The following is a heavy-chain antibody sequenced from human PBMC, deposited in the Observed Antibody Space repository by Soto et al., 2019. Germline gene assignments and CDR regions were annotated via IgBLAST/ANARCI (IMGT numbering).Heavy chain of an antibody. CDR1: GFTFSGYS. CDR3: VTSPEGTSGMRD. CDR2: ISSTDRYI. Sequence: EVQLVESGGGLVKPGGSLRLSCAASGFTFSGYSMNWVRQAPGKGLEWVSSISSTDRYIYYADSVRGRFTTSRDNAENSLYLQMNSLRVEDTAVSYCVTSPEGTSGMRDWGQGALVTVSS. J-gene: IGHJ4*02. V-gene: IGHV3-21*01. D-gene: IGHD1-1*01.